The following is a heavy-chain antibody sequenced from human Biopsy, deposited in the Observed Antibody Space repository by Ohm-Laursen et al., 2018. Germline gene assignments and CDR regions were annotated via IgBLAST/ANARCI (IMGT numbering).Heavy chain of an antibody. J-gene: IGHJ6*02. Sequence: ASVKVSCKVSGGTFTNYAISWVRQAPGQGLEWMGWISAYNGNRNYAQKFQGRVTMTTDTSTSTAYMELRSLRSDDTAVYFCAREEDNSGYDYYGMDVWGQGTTVSVSS. CDR3: AREEDNSGYDYYGMDV. D-gene: IGHD3-22*01. CDR1: GGTFTNYA. CDR2: ISAYNGNR. V-gene: IGHV1-18*01.